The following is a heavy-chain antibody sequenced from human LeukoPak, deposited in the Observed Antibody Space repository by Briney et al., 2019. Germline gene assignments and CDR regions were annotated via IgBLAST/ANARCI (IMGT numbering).Heavy chain of an antibody. D-gene: IGHD3-3*01. V-gene: IGHV1-69*05. Sequence: ASVKISCKAFGVTFSSYAISWVRQAPGQGLEWMGGLIPSFGTANYAQKFQGRVTITTDESTSTAYMELSRPRSEDTAVYYCARAAGEFWSGYRYYYYYMDVWGKGTTVTVSS. CDR2: LIPSFGTA. J-gene: IGHJ6*03. CDR1: GVTFSSYA. CDR3: ARAAGEFWSGYRYYYYYMDV.